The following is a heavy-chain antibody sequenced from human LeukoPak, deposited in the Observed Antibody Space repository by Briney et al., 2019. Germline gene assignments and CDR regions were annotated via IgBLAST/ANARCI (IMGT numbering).Heavy chain of an antibody. CDR2: INHSGST. CDR3: ASFPGFDYYGMDV. Sequence: SETPSLTCAVYGGSFSGYYWSWIRQPPGKGLEWIGEINHSGSTNYDPSLKSRVTISVDTSKNQFSLKLSSVTAVDTAVYYCASFPGFDYYGMDVWGQGTTVTVSS. D-gene: IGHD3-10*01. J-gene: IGHJ6*02. CDR1: GGSFSGYY. V-gene: IGHV4-34*01.